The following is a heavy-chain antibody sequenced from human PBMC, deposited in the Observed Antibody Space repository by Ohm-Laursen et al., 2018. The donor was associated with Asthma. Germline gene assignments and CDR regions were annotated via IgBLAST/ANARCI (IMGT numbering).Heavy chain of an antibody. J-gene: IGHJ4*02. CDR1: GLTFNANA. CDR3: AKDLETYGSYLGDSGGIDY. CDR2: ISFDGSKK. V-gene: IGHV3-30*18. D-gene: IGHD3-10*01. Sequence: SLRLSCAASGLTFNANAFHWVRQAPGKGLEWVAIISFDGSKKYYAESVKGRFTISRDNSKNTVSLQMNSLRVEDTAVYYCAKDLETYGSYLGDSGGIDYRGQGTLVTVSS.